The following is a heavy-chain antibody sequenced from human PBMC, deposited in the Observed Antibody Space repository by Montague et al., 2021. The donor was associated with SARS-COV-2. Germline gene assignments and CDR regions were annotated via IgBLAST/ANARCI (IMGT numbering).Heavy chain of an antibody. Sequence: SETLSLTCAVYGGSLSGYYWSWIRQPPEKGLEWIGEINHSANTKXNPSLKSPVNISIDTSKNQFSLKMTSVTAADTATYYCASGIYPSGSYYNRYYYGLNIWGPGTTVIVSS. CDR2: INHSANT. V-gene: IGHV4-34*01. J-gene: IGHJ6*02. D-gene: IGHD3-10*01. CDR1: GGSLSGYY. CDR3: ASGIYPSGSYYNRYYYGLNI.